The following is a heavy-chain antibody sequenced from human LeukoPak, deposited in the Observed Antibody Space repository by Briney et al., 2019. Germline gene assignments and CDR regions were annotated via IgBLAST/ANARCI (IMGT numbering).Heavy chain of an antibody. CDR3: ARVVNDFWSPFDY. J-gene: IGHJ4*02. CDR2: ISYDGSNK. Sequence: GGALLLSSSAACFTFISYAMDWGRRAPGKGGEWGAVISYDGSNKYYADSVKGGFTISRDNSKNPLYLQMNSLRAEDTAVYYCARVVNDFWSPFDYWGQGTLVTVSS. D-gene: IGHD3-3*01. V-gene: IGHV3-30*04. CDR1: CFTFISYA.